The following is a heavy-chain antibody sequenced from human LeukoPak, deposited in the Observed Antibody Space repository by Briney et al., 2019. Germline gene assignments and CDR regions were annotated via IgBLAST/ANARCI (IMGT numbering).Heavy chain of an antibody. CDR3: ASVTSITIFGVVSPWFDP. CDR2: IYPGDSDT. V-gene: IGHV5-51*01. D-gene: IGHD3-3*01. CDR1: GYSFTSYW. Sequence: GESLKISCKGSGYSFTSYWIGWVRQMPGKGLEWMGIIYPGDSDTRYCPSFQGQVTISADKSISTAYLQWSSLKAWDTAMYYCASVTSITIFGVVSPWFDPWGQGTLVTVSS. J-gene: IGHJ5*02.